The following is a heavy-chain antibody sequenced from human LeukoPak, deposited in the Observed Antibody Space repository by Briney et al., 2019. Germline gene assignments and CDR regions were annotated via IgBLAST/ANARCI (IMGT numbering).Heavy chain of an antibody. CDR1: GFTFSSYW. D-gene: IGHD1/OR15-1a*01. CDR3: ARHESVQMVWNNYYYMDV. Sequence: QPGGSLRLSCAASGFTFSSYWMHWVRQAPGKGLVWVSRINSDGSSTSYADSVKGRFTISRDNGKNSLYLQMNSLRAEDTGVYYCARHESVQMVWNNYYYMDVWGKGTTVTVSS. J-gene: IGHJ6*03. V-gene: IGHV3-74*01. CDR2: INSDGSST.